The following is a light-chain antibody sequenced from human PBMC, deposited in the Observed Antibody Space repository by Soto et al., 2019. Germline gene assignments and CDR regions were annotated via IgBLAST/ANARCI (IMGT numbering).Light chain of an antibody. J-gene: IGLJ2*01. Sequence: QSALTQPPSASGSPGQSVTISCTGTSSDVGGYDYVSWYQQHPGKAPKLMMYAVSKRPSGVPDRFSGSKSGNTASLTVSGLQAEDEADYYCSSYAGSNAVVFGGGTQLTVL. CDR3: SSYAGSNAVV. V-gene: IGLV2-8*01. CDR2: AVS. CDR1: SSDVGGYDY.